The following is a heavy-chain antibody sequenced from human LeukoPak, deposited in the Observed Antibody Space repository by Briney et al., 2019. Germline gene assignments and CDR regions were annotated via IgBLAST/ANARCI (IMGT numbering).Heavy chain of an antibody. CDR1: GASISSGAYY. J-gene: IGHJ4*02. CDR3: ARDRTGYFFDS. CDR2: IYSSGTT. Sequence: SETLSLTCTVSGASISSGAYYWSWIRQHPGKGLEWIGYIYSSGTTYYNPSLKSRVTISLDTSENQFSLKLSSVTAADTAVYFCARDRTGYFFDSWGQGTLVTVSS. V-gene: IGHV4-31*03.